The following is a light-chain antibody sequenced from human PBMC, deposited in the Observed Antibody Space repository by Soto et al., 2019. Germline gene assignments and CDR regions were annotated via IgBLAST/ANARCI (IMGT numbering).Light chain of an antibody. CDR1: QSVSSN. CDR2: GAS. Sequence: ILINQAPAALCVSLGERGTLSCRASQSVSSNLAWYQLKPGQAPRLLIYGASTRATGIPARFSGSGSGTEFTLTITSLQSEDFAVYYCQQRSNWPLTFGGGTKVDIK. V-gene: IGKV3-15*01. J-gene: IGKJ4*01. CDR3: QQRSNWPLT.